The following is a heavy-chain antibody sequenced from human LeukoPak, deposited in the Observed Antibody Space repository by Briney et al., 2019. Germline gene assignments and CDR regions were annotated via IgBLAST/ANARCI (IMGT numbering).Heavy chain of an antibody. CDR2: INPNSGGT. V-gene: IGHV1-2*02. CDR3: ARRTITTSTGYFDL. J-gene: IGHJ2*01. CDR1: GYTFTSSY. Sequence: ASVKVSCKTSGYTFTSSYMYWVRQAPGQGLEWMGWINPNSGGTKYEQKFQGRVTITRDTSISTAYMELSRLRSDDTAVYYCARRTITTSTGYFDLWGRGTLVTVSS. D-gene: IGHD3-9*01.